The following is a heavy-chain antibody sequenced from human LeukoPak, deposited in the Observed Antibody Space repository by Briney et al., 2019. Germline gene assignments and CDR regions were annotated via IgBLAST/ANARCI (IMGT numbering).Heavy chain of an antibody. CDR2: IKSDGSTT. Sequence: PGGSLRLSCAASGSTFSSYWMHWVRQAPGKRLVWVSRIKSDGSTTTYADSVKGRFTISRDNAKNTLYLQMNSLRAEDTAVYYCARVVDTHFDYWGQGTLVTVSS. J-gene: IGHJ4*02. CDR1: GSTFSSYW. D-gene: IGHD5-18*01. CDR3: ARVVDTHFDY. V-gene: IGHV3-74*01.